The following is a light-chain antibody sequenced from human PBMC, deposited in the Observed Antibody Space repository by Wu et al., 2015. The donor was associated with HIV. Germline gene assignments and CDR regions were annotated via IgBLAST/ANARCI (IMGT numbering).Light chain of an antibody. CDR1: QTVKNN. CDR2: DAS. Sequence: VLTQSPVTLSVSPGESATLSCRASQTVKNNLAWSQQRSGQAPRLLIYDASSRATGIPARFTGRGSGTEFTLTISSMQSEDFAVYYCHQYNDWPQTFGQGTKVEI. J-gene: IGKJ1*01. CDR3: HQYNDWPQT. V-gene: IGKV3-15*01.